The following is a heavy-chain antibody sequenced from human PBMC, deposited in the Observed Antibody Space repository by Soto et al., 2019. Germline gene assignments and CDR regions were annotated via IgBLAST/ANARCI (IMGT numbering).Heavy chain of an antibody. Sequence: QLQLQESGPGLVKPSETLSLSCTFSGGSVSGSNNYWGWIRQPPGKGLEWIGSIHYSGTTYYKSTLRSRLTISFDTSKNRFSLRLTSVTPADTAVYFCAIKDFWTHGPVPWGQGTLVTVSS. CDR2: IHYSGTT. V-gene: IGHV4-39*02. CDR1: GGSVSGSNNY. J-gene: IGHJ5*02. D-gene: IGHD3-3*01. CDR3: AIKDFWTHGPVP.